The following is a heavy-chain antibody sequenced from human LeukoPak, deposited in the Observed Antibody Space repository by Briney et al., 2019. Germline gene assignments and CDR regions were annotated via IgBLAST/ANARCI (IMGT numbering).Heavy chain of an antibody. CDR2: ISSSSSYI. J-gene: IGHJ5*02. D-gene: IGHD3-9*01. CDR3: ARGGYPYILTGYSTP. V-gene: IGHV3-21*01. CDR1: GFTFSSYS. Sequence: PGGSLRLSCTASGFTFSSYSMNWVRQAPGKGLEWVSSISSSSSYIYYADSVKGRFTISRDNAKNSLYLQMNSLRAEDTAVYYCARGGYPYILTGYSTPWGQGTLVTVSS.